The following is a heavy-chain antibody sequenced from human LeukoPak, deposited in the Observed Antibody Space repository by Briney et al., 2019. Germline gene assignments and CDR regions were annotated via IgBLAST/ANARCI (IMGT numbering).Heavy chain of an antibody. CDR1: GGSFSGYY. J-gene: IGHJ4*02. CDR3: ASLSSGWYGDFDY. CDR2: INHSGST. V-gene: IGHV4-34*01. D-gene: IGHD6-19*01. Sequence: SETLSLTCAVHGGSFSGYYWSWIRQPPGKGLEWIGEINHSGSTNYNPSLKSRVTIPVDTSKNQFPLKLSSVTAADTAVYYCASLSSGWYGDFDYWGQGTLVTVSS.